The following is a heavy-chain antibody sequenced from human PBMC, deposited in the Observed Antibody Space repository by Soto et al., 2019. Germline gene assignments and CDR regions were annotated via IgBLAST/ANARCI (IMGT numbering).Heavy chain of an antibody. V-gene: IGHV3-30*03. Sequence: LRLSCAASGFTFSSYGMHWVRQAPGKGLEWVAVISYDGSNKYYADSVKGRFTISRDNSKNTLYLQMNSLRAEDTAVYYCATLNYFDYWGQGTLVTVSS. J-gene: IGHJ4*02. CDR3: ATLNYFDY. CDR1: GFTFSSYG. CDR2: ISYDGSNK.